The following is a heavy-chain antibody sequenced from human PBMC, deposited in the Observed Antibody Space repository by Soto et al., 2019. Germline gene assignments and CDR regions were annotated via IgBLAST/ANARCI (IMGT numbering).Heavy chain of an antibody. J-gene: IGHJ4*02. CDR1: GGSFSGYY. CDR3: ARAGGTSSYFDY. V-gene: IGHV4-31*11. Sequence: TSETLSLTCAVYGGSFSGYYWSWIRQHPGKGLEWIGYIYYSGSTYYNPSLKSRVTISVDTSKNQFSLKLSSVTAADTAVYYCARAGGTSSYFDYWGQGTLVTVSS. CDR2: IYYSGST. D-gene: IGHD2-2*01.